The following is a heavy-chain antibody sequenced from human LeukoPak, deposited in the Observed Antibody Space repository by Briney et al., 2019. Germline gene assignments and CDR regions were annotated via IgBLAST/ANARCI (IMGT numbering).Heavy chain of an antibody. D-gene: IGHD6-19*01. J-gene: IGHJ4*02. CDR1: GGSISSYY. CDR3: ARSNVGFGGYSTGRYYLDY. V-gene: IGHV4-59*01. CDR2: IYYSGST. Sequence: SETLSFTCTVSGGSISSYYWSWIRQPPGKGLEWIGNIYYSGSTNYNPSLKSRVTISVDTSKNQFSLKLSSVTAADTAVYYCARSNVGFGGYSTGRYYLDYWGQGTLVTVSS.